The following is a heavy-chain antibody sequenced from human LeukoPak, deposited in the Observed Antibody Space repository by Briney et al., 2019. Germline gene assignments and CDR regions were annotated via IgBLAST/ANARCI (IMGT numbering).Heavy chain of an antibody. D-gene: IGHD3-22*01. J-gene: IGHJ4*02. CDR3: ARDVPYYYDSSGYLNDY. CDR2: ISGSGGST. CDR1: GFTFSSYA. Sequence: QPGGSLRLSCAASGFTFSSYAMSWVRQAPGKGLEWVSAISGSGGSTYYADSVKGRFTISRDNSKNTLYLQMNSLRAEDTAVYYCARDVPYYYDSSGYLNDYWGQGTLVTVSS. V-gene: IGHV3-23*01.